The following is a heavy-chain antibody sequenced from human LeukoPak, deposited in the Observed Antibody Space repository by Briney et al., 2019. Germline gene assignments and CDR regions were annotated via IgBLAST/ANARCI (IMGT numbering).Heavy chain of an antibody. CDR2: IWYDGSNK. Sequence: GGSLRLSCAASGFTFSSYGMHWVRQAPGKGPEWVAVIWYDGSNKYHGDSVKGRFTISRDNSKNTLYLQMNSLRAEDTAVYYCAKDSAPPLTYYYDSSGPLWGQGTLVTVSS. J-gene: IGHJ4*02. D-gene: IGHD3-22*01. CDR3: AKDSAPPLTYYYDSSGPL. V-gene: IGHV3-33*06. CDR1: GFTFSSYG.